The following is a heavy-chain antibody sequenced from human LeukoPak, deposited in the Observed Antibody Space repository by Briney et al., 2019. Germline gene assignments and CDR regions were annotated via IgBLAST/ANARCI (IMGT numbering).Heavy chain of an antibody. J-gene: IGHJ4*02. CDR2: ISSSSSYI. CDR1: GFTFSSYS. V-gene: IGHV3-21*01. Sequence: GGSLRLSCAASGFTFSSYSMNWVRQAPGKGLEWVSSISSSSSYIYYADSVKGRFTISRDNAKNSLYLQMNSLRAEDTAVYYCARGVGATRALYYFDYWGQGTLVTVSS. D-gene: IGHD1-26*01. CDR3: ARGVGATRALYYFDY.